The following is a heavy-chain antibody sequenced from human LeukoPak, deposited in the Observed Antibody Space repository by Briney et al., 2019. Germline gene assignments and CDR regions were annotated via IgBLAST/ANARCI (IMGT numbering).Heavy chain of an antibody. J-gene: IGHJ4*02. Sequence: PGGSLRLSCAASGFTFSSYGMHWVRQAPGKGLEWVAVISYDGSNKYYADSVKGRFTISRDNSKNTLYLQMNSLRAEDTAVYYCAREVEVGYLGPRGFDYWGQGTLVTVSS. CDR1: GFTFSSYG. CDR3: AREVEVGYLGPRGFDY. V-gene: IGHV3-30*19. D-gene: IGHD1-1*01. CDR2: ISYDGSNK.